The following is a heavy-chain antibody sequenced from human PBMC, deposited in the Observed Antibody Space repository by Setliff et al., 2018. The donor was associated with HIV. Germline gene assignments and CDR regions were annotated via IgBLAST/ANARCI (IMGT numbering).Heavy chain of an antibody. D-gene: IGHD3-10*01. Sequence: SETLSLTCAVSGYSVSSSYWWGWIRQPPGKGLELIGWIGYIYKGGSTYYNPSLKSRVTMSVDTSKNHFSLKLRSVTAVDTAVYYCARSALWFGEADWYFDLWGRGALVTVS. CDR3: ARSALWFGEADWYFDL. CDR2: IYKGGST. CDR1: GYSVSSSYW. J-gene: IGHJ2*01. V-gene: IGHV4-28*01.